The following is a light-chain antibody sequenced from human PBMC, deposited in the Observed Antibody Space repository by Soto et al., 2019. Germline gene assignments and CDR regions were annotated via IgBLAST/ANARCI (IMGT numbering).Light chain of an antibody. CDR1: QSVSIY. CDR3: QQSYSTPPWT. CDR2: AAS. Sequence: DVQMTQSPSYLSASVGDRATITCRASQSVSIYLNWYQQKPGKAPNLLISAASSLQNGVPSRFRGSGSGTDSTLTIGGLQREDFATYYCQQSYSTPPWTFGQGTKVDIK. J-gene: IGKJ1*01. V-gene: IGKV1-39*01.